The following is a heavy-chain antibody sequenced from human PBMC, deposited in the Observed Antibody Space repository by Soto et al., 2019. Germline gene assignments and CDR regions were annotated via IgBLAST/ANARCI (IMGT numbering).Heavy chain of an antibody. CDR1: GGTFSSYT. V-gene: IGHV1-69*02. CDR3: ARRKDCSGGSCYSEDY. CDR2: IIPILGIA. Sequence: QVQLVQSGAEVKKPGSSVKVSCKASGGTFSSYTISWVRQAPGQGLEWMGRIIPILGIANYAKKFQGRVTITADKSTSTAYMELSSLRSEDTAVYYCARRKDCSGGSCYSEDYWGQGTLVTVSS. D-gene: IGHD2-15*01. J-gene: IGHJ4*02.